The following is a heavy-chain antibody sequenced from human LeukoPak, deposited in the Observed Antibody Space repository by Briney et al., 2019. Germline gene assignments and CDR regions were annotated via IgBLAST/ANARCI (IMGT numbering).Heavy chain of an antibody. CDR1: GFTVSSNY. CDR2: IYSGGST. CDR3: AKGDYYGSGSSFDY. V-gene: IGHV3-53*01. D-gene: IGHD3-10*01. J-gene: IGHJ4*02. Sequence: GGSLRLSCAASGFTVSSNYMSWVRQAPGKGLEWVSVIYSGGSTYYADSVKGRFTISRDNSKNTLYLQMNSLRAEDTAVYYCAKGDYYGSGSSFDYWGQGTLVTVSS.